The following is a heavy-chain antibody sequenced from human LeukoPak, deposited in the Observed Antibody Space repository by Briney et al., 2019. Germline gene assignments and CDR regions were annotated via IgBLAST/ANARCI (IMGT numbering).Heavy chain of an antibody. D-gene: IGHD2-21*02. CDR1: GYTFSSYA. Sequence: GGSLRLSCAASGYTFSSYAMTWVRQAPGKGLEWVSTISGSGGSTYYADSVKGRFTISRDNSKNTLYLQMNSLRAEDTAVYFCAPLVVVTAIQLDYWGQGTLVTVSS. V-gene: IGHV3-23*01. CDR3: APLVVVTAIQLDY. J-gene: IGHJ4*02. CDR2: ISGSGGST.